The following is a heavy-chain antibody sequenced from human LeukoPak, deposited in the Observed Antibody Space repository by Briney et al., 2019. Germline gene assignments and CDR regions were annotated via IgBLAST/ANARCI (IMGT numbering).Heavy chain of an antibody. Sequence: GASVKVSCKASGYTFNTYHISWVRQAPGQGLEWMGWINPYNGNTNYAQKLQGRVTMTTDTSTGTAYMELRSLRSDDTAVYYCARGPMEAGFLGRWSPDPAPKFDYWGQGTLVTVSS. V-gene: IGHV1-18*01. CDR2: INPYNGNT. CDR3: ARGPMEAGFLGRWSPDPAPKFDY. CDR1: GYTFNTYH. D-gene: IGHD3-3*01. J-gene: IGHJ4*02.